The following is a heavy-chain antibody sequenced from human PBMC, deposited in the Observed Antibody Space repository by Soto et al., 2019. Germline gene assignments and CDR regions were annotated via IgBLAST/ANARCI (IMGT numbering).Heavy chain of an antibody. CDR1: GFTFRSYV. CDR3: ARWGTTGGLDV. V-gene: IGHV3-30*19. D-gene: IGHD3-16*01. J-gene: IGHJ1*01. CDR2: TSDDGSYK. Sequence: QVQLVESGGGVVQPGTSLRVSCVGSGFTFRSYVIHWVRQAPGKGLEWVALTSDDGSYKYYFDSVRGRFTISRDNSRNTVDLQMDSLRLEDTALYYCARWGTTGGLDVWGQGTLVSVSS.